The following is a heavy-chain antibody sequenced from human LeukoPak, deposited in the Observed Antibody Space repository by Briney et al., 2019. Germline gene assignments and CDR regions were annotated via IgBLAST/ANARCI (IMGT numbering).Heavy chain of an antibody. CDR2: IYYSGST. CDR1: GDPVSSGSYY. CDR3: ATRQAAGPFDY. D-gene: IGHD6-13*01. J-gene: IGHJ4*02. V-gene: IGHV4-61*01. Sequence: SETLSLTCTVSGDPVSSGSYYWSWIRQPPGKGLEWIAYIYYSGSTNYNPSLKSRVTISVDTSKNQFSLKLTSVTAADTAVYYCATRQAAGPFDYWGQGTLVTVSS.